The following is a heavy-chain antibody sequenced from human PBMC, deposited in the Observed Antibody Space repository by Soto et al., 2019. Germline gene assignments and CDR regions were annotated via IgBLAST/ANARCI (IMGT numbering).Heavy chain of an antibody. CDR2: ISYDGSNK. CDR3: AKEVYSWNDEDYYYGMDV. Sequence: QVQLVESGGGVVQPGRSLRLSCAASGFTFSSYGMHWVRQAPGKGLEWVAVISYDGSNKYYADSVKGRFTISRDNSKNTLYLQMNSLRAEDTAVYYCAKEVYSWNDEDYYYGMDVWGQGTTVTVSS. J-gene: IGHJ6*02. V-gene: IGHV3-30*18. CDR1: GFTFSSYG. D-gene: IGHD1-1*01.